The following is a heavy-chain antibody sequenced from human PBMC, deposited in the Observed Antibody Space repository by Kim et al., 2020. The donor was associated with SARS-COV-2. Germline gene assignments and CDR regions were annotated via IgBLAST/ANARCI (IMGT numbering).Heavy chain of an antibody. CDR3: ARAPMRVIYLSDY. Sequence: NYAQKLQGRVTMTTDTSTSTAYMELRGLRSDDTAVDYCARAPMRVIYLSDYWGQGTLVTVSS. J-gene: IGHJ4*02. V-gene: IGHV1-18*01. D-gene: IGHD2-21*01.